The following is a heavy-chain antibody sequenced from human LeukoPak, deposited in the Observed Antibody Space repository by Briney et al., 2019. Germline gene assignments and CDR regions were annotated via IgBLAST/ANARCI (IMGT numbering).Heavy chain of an antibody. V-gene: IGHV3-66*01. J-gene: IGHJ6*02. CDR3: ARDQSYRYNYYYFGMDV. CDR1: GFTVSSNY. CDR2: IYSGGST. D-gene: IGHD3-16*02. Sequence: GGSLRLSCAASGFTVSSNYMSWVSQAPGKGLEWVSVIYSGGSTYYADSVKGRFTISRDNSKNTLYLQMNSLRAEDTAVYYCARDQSYRYNYYYFGMDVWGQGTTVTVSS.